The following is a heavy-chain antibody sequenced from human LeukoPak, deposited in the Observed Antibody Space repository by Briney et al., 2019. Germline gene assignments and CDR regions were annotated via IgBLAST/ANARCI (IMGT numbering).Heavy chain of an antibody. Sequence: SWVRQAPGKGLEWIGYIYYSGTTYYNPSLKSRVIISIDTSKNQFSLKLSSVTAADTAVYYCASGYETGYYFDYWGQGILVTVSS. CDR2: IYYSGTT. D-gene: IGHD5-12*01. V-gene: IGHV4-30-4*01. J-gene: IGHJ4*02. CDR3: ASGYETGYYFDY.